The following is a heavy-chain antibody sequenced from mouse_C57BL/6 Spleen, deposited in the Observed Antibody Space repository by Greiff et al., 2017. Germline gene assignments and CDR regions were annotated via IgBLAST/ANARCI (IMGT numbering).Heavy chain of an antibody. CDR1: GYTFTSYG. Sequence: VQLQQSGAELARPGASVKLSCKASGYTFTSYGISWVKQRTGQGLEWIGEIYPRSGNTHYNEKFKGKATLTADKSSSTAYMELRRLTSEDSAVYFCARGRTTVVATDYWGQGTTLTVSS. CDR2: IYPRSGNT. CDR3: ARGRTTVVATDY. V-gene: IGHV1-81*01. J-gene: IGHJ2*01. D-gene: IGHD1-1*01.